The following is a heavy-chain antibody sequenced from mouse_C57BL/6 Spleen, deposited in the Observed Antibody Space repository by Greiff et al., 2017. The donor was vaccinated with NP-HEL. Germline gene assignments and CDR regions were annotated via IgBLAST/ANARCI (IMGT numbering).Heavy chain of an antibody. CDR1: GYTFTSYW. CDR2: IDPSDSYT. D-gene: IGHD2-10*01. V-gene: IGHV1-59*01. J-gene: IGHJ4*01. Sequence: QVQLKQPGAELVRPGTSVKLSCKASGYTFTSYWLHWVKQRPGQGLEWIGVIDPSDSYTNYNQKFKGKATLTVDTSSSTAYMQLSSLTSEDSAVYYCARAPPSYYSYAMDYWGQGTSVTVSS. CDR3: ARAPPSYYSYAMDY.